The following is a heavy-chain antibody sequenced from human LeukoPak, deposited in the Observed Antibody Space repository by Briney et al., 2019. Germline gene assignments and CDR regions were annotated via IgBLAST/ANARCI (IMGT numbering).Heavy chain of an antibody. D-gene: IGHD3-3*01. CDR3: ARTITIFGALGNFDY. CDR1: GTSISSGAYS. V-gene: IGHV4-31*03. CDR2: FYYSGNT. Sequence: KTSETLSLTCTVSGTSISSGAYSWSWVRQHPGKGLEWIAYFYYSGNTYYNPSLKRRVTISVDTSKNQFSLKLSSVTAADTAVYYCARTITIFGALGNFDYWGQGTLVTVSS. J-gene: IGHJ4*02.